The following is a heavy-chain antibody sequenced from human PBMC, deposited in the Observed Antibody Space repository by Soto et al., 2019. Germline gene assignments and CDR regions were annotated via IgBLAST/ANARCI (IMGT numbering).Heavy chain of an antibody. CDR2: INPSSSHI. D-gene: IGHD2-15*01. J-gene: IGHJ3*01. Sequence: EVQLVESGGGLVMPGGSLRLSCAASGFTFSTYHMNWVRQAPGKGLEWVSSINPSSSHIYYADSVRGRFTISRDNSKNSMDLQMNSLRTDDAAVYYCARGYCGGGGCYLRRDAIDVWGQGTMVTVSS. CDR1: GFTFSTYH. CDR3: ARGYCGGGGCYLRRDAIDV. V-gene: IGHV3-21*01.